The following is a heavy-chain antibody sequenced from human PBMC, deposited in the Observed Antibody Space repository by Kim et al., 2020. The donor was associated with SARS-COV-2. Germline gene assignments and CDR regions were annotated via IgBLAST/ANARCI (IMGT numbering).Heavy chain of an antibody. CDR2: IRTKTYSGTT. D-gene: IGHD2-21*02. CDR3: TTFCGGDCTIGI. CDR1: GLTFGGFA. Sequence: GGSLRLSCVVSGLTFGGFAMSWVRQAPGKGLEWVGFIRTKTYSGTTEYAASVKGRFTISRDDSKSIAYLQMNSLKIEDTAVYYCTTFCGGDCTIGIWGQG. J-gene: IGHJ3*02. V-gene: IGHV3-49*04.